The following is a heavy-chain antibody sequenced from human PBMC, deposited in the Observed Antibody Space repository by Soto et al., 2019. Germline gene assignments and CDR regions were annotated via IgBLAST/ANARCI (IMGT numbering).Heavy chain of an antibody. V-gene: IGHV2-5*02. Sequence: QITLKEAGPTLVKPTQTLTLTCSFSGFSLITSGVGVGWIRQPPGKALEWLALIYWDDDKGYSTSLKSRLTISTYTPRNQVVRTTTTIDPADTATYYCAHPMAPSLFDYLGQGTLVTVSS. CDR3: AHPMAPSLFDY. D-gene: IGHD6-6*01. CDR1: GFSLITSGVG. J-gene: IGHJ4*02. CDR2: IYWDDDK.